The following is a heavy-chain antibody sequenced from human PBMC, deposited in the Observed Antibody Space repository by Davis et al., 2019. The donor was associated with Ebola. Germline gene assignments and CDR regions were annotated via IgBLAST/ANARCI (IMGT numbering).Heavy chain of an antibody. J-gene: IGHJ4*02. V-gene: IGHV3-23*01. CDR2: ISGSGGST. D-gene: IGHD3-3*01. CDR1: GFTFSNAW. CDR3: AKAPVRFLEWFTTDY. Sequence: PGGSLRLSCAASGFTFSNAWMSWVRQAPGKGLEWVSAISGSGGSTYYAGSVKGRFTISRDNSRNTLYLQMNSLRAEDTAVYYCAKAPVRFLEWFTTDYWGKGTLVTVSS.